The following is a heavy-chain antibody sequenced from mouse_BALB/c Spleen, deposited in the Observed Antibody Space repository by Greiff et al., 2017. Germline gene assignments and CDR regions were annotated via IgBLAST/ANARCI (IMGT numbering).Heavy chain of an antibody. CDR1: GFTFSSYA. D-gene: IGHD2-4*01. V-gene: IGHV5-6-5*01. Sequence: EVQLVESGGGLVKPGGSLKLSCAASGFTFSSYALSWVRQTPEKRLEWVASISSGGSTYYPDSVKGRFTISRDNARNILYLQMSSLRSEDTAMYYCARPFYYDYGWYFDVWGAGTTVTVSS. CDR3: ARPFYYDYGWYFDV. CDR2: ISSGGST. J-gene: IGHJ1*01.